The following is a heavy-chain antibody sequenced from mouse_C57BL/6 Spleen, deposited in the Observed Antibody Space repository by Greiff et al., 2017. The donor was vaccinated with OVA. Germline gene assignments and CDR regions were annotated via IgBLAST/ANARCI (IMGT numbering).Heavy chain of an antibody. D-gene: IGHD2-3*01. Sequence: QVQLQQSGPELVKPGASVKISCKASGYAFSSSWMNWVKQRPGKGLEWIGRIYPGDGDTNYNGKFKGKATLTADKSSSTAYMQLSSLTSEDSAVYFCARYDQGDFDYWGQGTTLTVSS. CDR1: GYAFSSSW. V-gene: IGHV1-82*01. CDR2: IYPGDGDT. J-gene: IGHJ2*01. CDR3: ARYDQGDFDY.